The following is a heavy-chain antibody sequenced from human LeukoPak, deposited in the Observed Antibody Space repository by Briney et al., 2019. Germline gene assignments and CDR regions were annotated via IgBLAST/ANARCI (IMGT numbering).Heavy chain of an antibody. D-gene: IGHD5-18*01. CDR3: ARAGYSYLANYFDY. V-gene: IGHV1-2*02. J-gene: IGHJ4*02. CDR1: GYTFTGYY. CDR2: INPNSGGT. Sequence: GASVKVSCKASGYTFTGYYMHWVRQAPGQGLEWMGWINPNSGGTNYAQKFQGRVTMTRDTSISTACMELSRLRSDDTAVYYCARAGYSYLANYFDYWGQGTLVTVSS.